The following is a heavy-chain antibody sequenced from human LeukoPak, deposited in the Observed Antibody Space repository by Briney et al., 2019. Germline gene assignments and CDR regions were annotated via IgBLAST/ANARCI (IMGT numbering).Heavy chain of an antibody. Sequence: GASVKVSCKASGYTFTSYGISWVRQAPGQGIEWMGWISAYNGNTNYAQKLQGRVTMTTDTSTSTAYMELRSLRSDDTAVYYCARELGYGDYYYYYGMDVWGQGTTVTVSS. CDR2: ISAYNGNT. D-gene: IGHD4-17*01. CDR1: GYTFTSYG. V-gene: IGHV1-18*01. J-gene: IGHJ6*02. CDR3: ARELGYGDYYYYYGMDV.